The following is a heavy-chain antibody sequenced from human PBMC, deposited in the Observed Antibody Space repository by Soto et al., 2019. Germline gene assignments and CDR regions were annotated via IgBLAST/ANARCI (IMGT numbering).Heavy chain of an antibody. CDR1: GYDFTTYW. J-gene: IGHJ4*02. CDR3: APSKDGYGDC. Sequence: GESLKISCKGSGYDFTTYWIAWVRQMPGKGLEWMGFIYPGDSDTRYSPSFQGQVTISADKSINTAYLQWSTLKASDTAIYYCAPSKDGYGDCWGQGSLVTVCS. CDR2: IYPGDSDT. D-gene: IGHD6-13*01. V-gene: IGHV5-51*01.